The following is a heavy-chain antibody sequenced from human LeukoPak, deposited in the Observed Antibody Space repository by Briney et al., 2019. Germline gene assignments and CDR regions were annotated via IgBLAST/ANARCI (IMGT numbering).Heavy chain of an antibody. V-gene: IGHV3-23*01. D-gene: IGHD6-19*01. Sequence: PGGSLRLSCAASGFTFSSYAMSWVRQAPGKGLEWVSAISGSGGSTYYADSVKGRFTISRDNSKNTLYLRMNSLRAEDTAVYYCAKGSGSGWYYYYGMDVWGQGTTVTVSS. J-gene: IGHJ6*02. CDR3: AKGSGSGWYYYYGMDV. CDR1: GFTFSSYA. CDR2: ISGSGGST.